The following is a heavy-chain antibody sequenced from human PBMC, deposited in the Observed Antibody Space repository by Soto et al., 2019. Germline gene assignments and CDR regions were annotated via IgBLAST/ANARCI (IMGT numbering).Heavy chain of an antibody. V-gene: IGHV1-18*04. CDR2: ISTYNSNT. J-gene: IGHJ4*02. Sequence: QVQLVQSGGEVKKPGASVKVSCKASGYTFTNYGISWVRQAPGQGLEWLGWISTYNSNTNSAPRLQGRLTMTTDTSTSTAYMELRSLTSDDTDVYYCARDERDSCSGGDCFYCDYWCQGTVVTVSS. CDR3: ARDERDSCSGGDCFYCDY. CDR1: GYTFTNYG. D-gene: IGHD2-21*02.